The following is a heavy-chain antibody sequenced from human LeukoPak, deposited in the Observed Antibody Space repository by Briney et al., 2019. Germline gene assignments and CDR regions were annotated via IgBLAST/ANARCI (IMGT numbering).Heavy chain of an antibody. V-gene: IGHV3-53*01. CDR2: IYSGGTT. CDR3: AKGGIAVAGTWFDP. J-gene: IGHJ5*02. CDR1: GFTVIINY. D-gene: IGHD6-19*01. Sequence: GGSLRLSCAASGFTVIINYMNWVRQAPGKGLEWVSVIYSGGTTYYADSVKGRFTISRDNSKNTLYLQMNSLRAEDTAVYYCAKGGIAVAGTWFDPWGQGTLVTVSS.